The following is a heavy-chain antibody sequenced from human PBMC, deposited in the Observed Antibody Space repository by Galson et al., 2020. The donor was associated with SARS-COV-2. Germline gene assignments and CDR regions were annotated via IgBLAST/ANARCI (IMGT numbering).Heavy chain of an antibody. D-gene: IGHD5-18*01. Sequence: SGPTLVKPTQTLTLTCTFSGFSLSTSGVGVGWIRQPPGKALEWLALIYWDDDKSYSPSLKSRLTITKDTSKNQVVLTMTNMDPVDTATYYWAARPSWILLVDACDSWSQGTMVTVSS. CDR2: IYWDDDK. CDR3: AARPSWILLVDACDS. CDR1: GFSLSTSGVG. J-gene: IGHJ3*02. V-gene: IGHV2-5*02.